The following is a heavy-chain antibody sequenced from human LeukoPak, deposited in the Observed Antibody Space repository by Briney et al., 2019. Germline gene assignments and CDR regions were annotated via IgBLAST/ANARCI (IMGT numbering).Heavy chain of an antibody. J-gene: IGHJ6*03. D-gene: IGHD2-2*01. CDR3: ARDVAVPATANYYHYYYYMDV. Sequence: PSGTLSLTCTISGGSISSYYWSWIRQPAGKGLEWIGRIYSSGSTNYNPSLKSRVTMSVDTSKNQFSLKLSSVTAADTAVYYCARDVAVPATANYYHYYYYMDVWGKGTAVTVSS. CDR2: IYSSGST. CDR1: GGSISSYY. V-gene: IGHV4-4*07.